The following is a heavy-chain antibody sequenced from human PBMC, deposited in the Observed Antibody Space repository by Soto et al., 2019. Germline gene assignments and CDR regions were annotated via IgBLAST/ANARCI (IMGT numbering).Heavy chain of an antibody. Sequence: DVQLLESGGGLVQPGGSLRLSCAASGFTFNNYAINWVRQSPGKGLEWVSVISGSAGSTYYADSVKGRFTITRDNSKNTLSLQMSSLRAEDTAVYYCAKAGGAAGTVDYFDYWGQGTLVTVSS. CDR2: ISGSAGST. CDR3: AKAGGAAGTVDYFDY. CDR1: GFTFNNYA. V-gene: IGHV3-23*01. J-gene: IGHJ4*02. D-gene: IGHD6-13*01.